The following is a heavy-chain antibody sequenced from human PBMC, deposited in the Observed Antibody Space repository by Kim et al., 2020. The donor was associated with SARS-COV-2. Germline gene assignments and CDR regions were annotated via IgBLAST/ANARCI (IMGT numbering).Heavy chain of an antibody. CDR3: ASMGYSSGWKQTYYYYYGMDV. CDR1: GYTFTSYG. D-gene: IGHD6-19*01. CDR2: ISAYNGNT. J-gene: IGHJ6*02. Sequence: ASVKVSCKASGYTFTSYGISWVRQAPGQGLEWMGWISAYNGNTNYAQKLQGRVTMTTDTSTSTAYMELRSLRSDDTAVYYCASMGYSSGWKQTYYYYYGMDVWGQGTTVTVSS. V-gene: IGHV1-18*04.